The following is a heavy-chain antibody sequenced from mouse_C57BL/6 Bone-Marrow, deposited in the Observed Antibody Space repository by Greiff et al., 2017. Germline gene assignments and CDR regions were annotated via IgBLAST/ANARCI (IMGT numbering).Heavy chain of an antibody. CDR1: GYNFTSYW. CDR2: IHPNSGST. J-gene: IGHJ3*01. Sequence: QVQLQQPGAELVKPGASVKLSCKASGYNFTSYWMHWVKQRPGQGLEWIGMIHPNSGSTNYNEKFKSKATLTVDKSSSTAYMPRSSLTSEDSAVYYCARSPSYWGQGTLVTVSA. CDR3: ARSPSY. V-gene: IGHV1-64*01.